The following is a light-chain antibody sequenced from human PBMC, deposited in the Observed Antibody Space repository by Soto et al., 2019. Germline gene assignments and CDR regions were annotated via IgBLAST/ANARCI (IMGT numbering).Light chain of an antibody. J-gene: IGLJ1*01. CDR1: TLPKQH. CDR2: KNS. Sequence: SYELTQPPSVSVSPGQTARITCSGDTLPKQHPYWYQQKPGQAPVLIINKNSERPSGIPERFSGSTSGTTVTLTISGVQAEDEADYYCQSADSSGTYIFGTGTKVNV. CDR3: QSADSSGTYI. V-gene: IGLV3-25*02.